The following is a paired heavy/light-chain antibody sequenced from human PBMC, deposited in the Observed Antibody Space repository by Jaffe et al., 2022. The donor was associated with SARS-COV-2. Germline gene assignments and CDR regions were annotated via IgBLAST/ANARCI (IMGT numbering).Heavy chain of an antibody. V-gene: IGHV4-61*02. CDR1: GLSIISGTYY. J-gene: IGHJ4*02. CDR2: IYTTGST. Sequence: QVQLQESGPGLVKPSQTLSLTCTVSGLSIISGTYYWTWIRQPAGKGLEWIGRIYTTGSTNYNPSLRSRVTISVDTSKNQFSLNLSSVTAADTAVYYCAREGRGQECTNGICYTLRPRLIDYWGQGTLVTVSS. CDR3: AREGRGQECTNGICYTLRPRLIDY. D-gene: IGHD2-8*01.
Light chain of an antibody. CDR1: SSDVETYNL. Sequence: QSALTQPASVSGSPGQSITISCTGSSSDVETYNLVSWYQQRPGKAPKLMIYEASKRPSGVSNRFSGSKSDSTASLTISGLQAEDEADYYCCSYAGSNTLIFGGGTKLTVL. J-gene: IGLJ2*01. V-gene: IGLV2-23*01. CDR3: CSYAGSNTLI. CDR2: EAS.